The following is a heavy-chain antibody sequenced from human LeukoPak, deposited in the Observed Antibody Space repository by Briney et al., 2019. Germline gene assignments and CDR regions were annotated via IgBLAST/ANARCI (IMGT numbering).Heavy chain of an antibody. CDR2: ISYDGGNK. D-gene: IGHD3-22*01. J-gene: IGHJ4*02. Sequence: HGGSLRLSCAASGFTFSTYVMHLVRQAPGKGLEWVAVISYDGGNKYYADSVKGRFTISRDSSKNTLYLQMNSLRAEDTAVYYCAIDHDSSLDYWGQGTLVTVSS. CDR1: GFTFSTYV. CDR3: AIDHDSSLDY. V-gene: IGHV3-30-3*01.